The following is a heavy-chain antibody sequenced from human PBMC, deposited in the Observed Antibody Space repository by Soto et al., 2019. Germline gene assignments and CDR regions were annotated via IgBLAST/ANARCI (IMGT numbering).Heavy chain of an antibody. CDR1: GYTFTSYA. D-gene: IGHD6-6*01. Sequence: ASVKVSCKASGYTFTSYAMHWVRQAPGQRLEWMGWINAGNGNTKYSQKFQGRVTITRDTSASTAYMELSSLRSEDTAVYYCAIRAGIAARPARDYYYGMDVWGQGTTVTVSS. CDR3: AIRAGIAARPARDYYYGMDV. V-gene: IGHV1-3*01. CDR2: INAGNGNT. J-gene: IGHJ6*02.